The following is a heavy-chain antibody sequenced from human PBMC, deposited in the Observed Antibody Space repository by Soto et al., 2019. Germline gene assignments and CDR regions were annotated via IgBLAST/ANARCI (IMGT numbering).Heavy chain of an antibody. CDR1: GYIFTSYA. CDR2: INAGNGNT. V-gene: IGHV1-3*05. CDR3: ARGGFTPTPDY. Sequence: QVQLVQSGAEEKKPGASVKVSCKAYGYIFTSYAMHWVRQAPGQRLEWMGWINAGNGNTKYSQKFQGRVTITRDTSASTAYMELSSLRSEDTAVYYCARGGFTPTPDYWGQGTLVTVSS. J-gene: IGHJ4*02. D-gene: IGHD3-16*01.